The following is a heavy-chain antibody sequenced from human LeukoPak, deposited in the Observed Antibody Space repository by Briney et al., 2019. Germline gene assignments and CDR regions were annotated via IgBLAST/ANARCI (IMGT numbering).Heavy chain of an antibody. CDR3: ARVGTYSSGWPRYRYYYYYMDV. D-gene: IGHD6-19*01. J-gene: IGHJ6*03. Sequence: PSETLSLTCTVSGGSISSSSYYWGWIRQPPGKGLEWIGSIYYSGSTNYNPSLKSRVTISVDTSENQFSLKLSSVTAADTAVYYCARVGTYSSGWPRYRYYYYYMDVWGKGTTVTISS. V-gene: IGHV4-39*07. CDR1: GGSISSSSYY. CDR2: IYYSGST.